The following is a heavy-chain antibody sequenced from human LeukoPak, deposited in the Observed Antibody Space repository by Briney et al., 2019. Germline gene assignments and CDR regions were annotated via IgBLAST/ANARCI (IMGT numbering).Heavy chain of an antibody. Sequence: GGALRLSCAASGFTFSSCAMSWVRQAPGKGLEWVSAIRDSGSSTHYADSVKGRFTTSRDNSKNTLFLQMNSLRAEDTAIYYCAKYGPQDSGSSHLDYWGQGALVTVSS. V-gene: IGHV3-23*01. CDR3: AKYGPQDSGSSHLDY. CDR2: IRDSGSST. D-gene: IGHD1-26*01. CDR1: GFTFSSCA. J-gene: IGHJ4*02.